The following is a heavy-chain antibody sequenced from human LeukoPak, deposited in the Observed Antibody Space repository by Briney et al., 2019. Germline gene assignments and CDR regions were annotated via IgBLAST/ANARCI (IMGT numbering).Heavy chain of an antibody. J-gene: IGHJ4*02. CDR3: ARAAPYNSGYDLPEARPFDY. Sequence: ASVKVSCKASGYTFPIYGISWVRQAPGQGLEWMGWISAFTGGTNYAQKFQDRVTMTTDTSTRTAYMELRSLRSDDTAVYYCARAAPYNSGYDLPEARPFDYWGQGTLVTVSS. CDR1: GYTFPIYG. D-gene: IGHD5-12*01. V-gene: IGHV1-18*01. CDR2: ISAFTGGT.